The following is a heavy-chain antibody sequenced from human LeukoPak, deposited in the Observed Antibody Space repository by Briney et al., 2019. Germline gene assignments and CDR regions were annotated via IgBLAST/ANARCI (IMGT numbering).Heavy chain of an antibody. J-gene: IGHJ4*02. D-gene: IGHD1-26*01. Sequence: GGSLRLSCAASGFTFSSYWMSWVRQAPGKGLEWVANIKQDGSEKYYVDSVKGRFTISRDNAKNSLYLQMNSLRSEDTAVYYCARERGGLVGATYVFDYWGQGTLVTVSS. CDR3: ARERGGLVGATYVFDY. CDR1: GFTFSSYW. V-gene: IGHV3-7*03. CDR2: IKQDGSEK.